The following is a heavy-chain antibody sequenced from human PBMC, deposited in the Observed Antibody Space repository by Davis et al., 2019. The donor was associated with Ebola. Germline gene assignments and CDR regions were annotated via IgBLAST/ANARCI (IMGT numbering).Heavy chain of an antibody. V-gene: IGHV3-66*01. D-gene: IGHD1-20*01. CDR1: GFTVSSNY. Sequence: GESLKISCAASGFTVSSNYMSWVRQAPGKGLEWVSVIYSGGSTYYADSVKGRFTISRDNSKNTLYLQMNSLRAEDTAVYYCAKRYNWNPYYYYGMDVWGQGTTVTVSS. CDR2: IYSGGST. J-gene: IGHJ6*02. CDR3: AKRYNWNPYYYYGMDV.